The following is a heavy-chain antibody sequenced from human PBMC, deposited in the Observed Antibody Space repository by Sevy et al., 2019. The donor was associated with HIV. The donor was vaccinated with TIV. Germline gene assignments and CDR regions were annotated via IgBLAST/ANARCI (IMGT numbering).Heavy chain of an antibody. D-gene: IGHD1-7*01. CDR2: IIPIFGTA. CDR1: GGTFSSYA. V-gene: IGHV1-69*13. J-gene: IGHJ6*02. CDR3: ARVGVTGTTNYGMDV. Sequence: ASVKVSCKASGGTFSSYAISWVRQAPGQGLEWMGGIIPIFGTANYAQKFQGRVTITAEESTGTAYMELSSLRSEDTAVYYCARVGVTGTTNYGMDVWGQGTTVTVTS.